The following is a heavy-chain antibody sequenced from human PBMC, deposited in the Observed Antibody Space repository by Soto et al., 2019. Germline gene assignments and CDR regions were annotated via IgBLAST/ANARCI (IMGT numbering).Heavy chain of an antibody. V-gene: IGHV3-33*01. CDR2: IWYDGSNK. J-gene: IGHJ6*03. CDR3: ARAVWDYYYYYMDV. CDR1: GFTFSSYG. Sequence: PGGSLRLSCAASGFTFSSYGMHWVRQAPGKGLEWVAVIWYDGSNKYYADSVKGRFTISRDNSKNTLYLQMNSLRAEDTAVYYCARAVWDYYYYYMDVWGKGTTVTVSS. D-gene: IGHD7-27*01.